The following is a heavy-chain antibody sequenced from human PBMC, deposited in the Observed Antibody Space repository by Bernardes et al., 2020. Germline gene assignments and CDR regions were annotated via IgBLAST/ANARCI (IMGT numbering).Heavy chain of an antibody. CDR2: INPSGGGT. J-gene: IGHJ6*03. V-gene: IGHV1-46*01. CDR1: GYTFTTYY. CDR3: ASDPGFCSGGSCPGSYYYMDV. Sequence: ASVKVSCKASGYTFTTYYIHWVRQAPGQGLEWMGLINPSGGGTTYAQKFQGRVTMTRDTSTSTVYMELSSLRSEDTAVYYCASDPGFCSGGSCPGSYYYMDVWGKGTTVTVSS. D-gene: IGHD2-15*01.